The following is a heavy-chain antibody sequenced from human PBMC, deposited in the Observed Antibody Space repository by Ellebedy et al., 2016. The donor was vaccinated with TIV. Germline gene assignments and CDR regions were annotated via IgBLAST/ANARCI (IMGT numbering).Heavy chain of an antibody. CDR2: MFYSGNT. D-gene: IGHD3-10*01. Sequence: SETLSLTCTVSGGSISSYYWSWIRQPPGKGLEWIGSMFYSGNTNYNPSLKSRVTMSVDTSKNQFSRRLNSVTAADTAVYYCARVNWFGELGGYLDSWGQGTLVTVSS. J-gene: IGHJ4*02. V-gene: IGHV4-59*01. CDR1: GGSISSYY. CDR3: ARVNWFGELGGYLDS.